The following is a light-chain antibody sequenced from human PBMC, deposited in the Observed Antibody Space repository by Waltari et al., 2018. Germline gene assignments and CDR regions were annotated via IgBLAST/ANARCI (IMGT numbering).Light chain of an antibody. J-gene: IGKJ4*01. Sequence: DIVMTQSPDSLAVSLGERATIDCKSSQSILYSPDKRYYLNWLQQKPGQPPKLLIYWASIRESGVPDRFNGSGSGTHFTLTINNLQAEDVAVYYCSSHGGSNNFLVFGGGTK. CDR1: QSILYSPDKRYY. V-gene: IGKV4-1*01. CDR2: WAS. CDR3: SSHGGSNNFLV.